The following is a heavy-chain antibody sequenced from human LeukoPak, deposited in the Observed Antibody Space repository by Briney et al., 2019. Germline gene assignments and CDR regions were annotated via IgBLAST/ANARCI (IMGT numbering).Heavy chain of an antibody. D-gene: IGHD3-10*01. CDR2: IYYGGST. V-gene: IGHV4-59*01. J-gene: IGHJ4*02. Sequence: SETPSLTCTVSGGSISSYYWSWIRQPPGKGLEWIGYIYYGGSTNYNPSLKSRVTISVDTSKNQFSLKLSSVTAADTAVYYCARATYYYGSGSHYFDYWGQGTLVTVSS. CDR3: ARATYYYGSGSHYFDY. CDR1: GGSISSYY.